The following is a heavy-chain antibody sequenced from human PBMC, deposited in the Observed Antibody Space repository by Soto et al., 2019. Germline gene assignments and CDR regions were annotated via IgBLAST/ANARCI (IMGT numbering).Heavy chain of an antibody. CDR3: ARVEAVAGLYNYHGLDV. Sequence: QVQLVQSGAEVKKPGSSVKVSCKVSGGTFSNYAIDWVRLAPGHGLEWMGGIVPIFGTTYYTQKFQGRATIMADDSTTTAYVEMSSLRSEDTAIYYCARVEAVAGLYNYHGLDVWGQGTAVTVSS. CDR1: GGTFSNYA. D-gene: IGHD6-19*01. V-gene: IGHV1-69*12. CDR2: IVPIFGTT. J-gene: IGHJ6*02.